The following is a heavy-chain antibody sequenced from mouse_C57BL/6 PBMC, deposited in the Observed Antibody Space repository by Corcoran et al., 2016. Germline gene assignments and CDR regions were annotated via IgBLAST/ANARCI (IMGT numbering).Heavy chain of an antibody. CDR1: GYTFTDYY. V-gene: IGHV1-26*01. CDR2: INPNNGGT. Sequence: EVQLQQSGPELVKPGASVKISCKASGYTFTDYYMNWVKQSHGKSLEWIGDINPNNGGTSYNQKFKGKATLTVDKSSSTAYMELRSLTSEDSAVYYCASPLVYYAMDYWGQGTSVTVSS. D-gene: IGHD6-1*01. CDR3: ASPLVYYAMDY. J-gene: IGHJ4*01.